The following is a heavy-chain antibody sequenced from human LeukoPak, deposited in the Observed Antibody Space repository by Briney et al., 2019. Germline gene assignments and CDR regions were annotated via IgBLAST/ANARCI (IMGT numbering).Heavy chain of an antibody. J-gene: IGHJ3*02. CDR2: ISWNSGSI. Sequence: GGSLRLSCAASGFTFDDYAMHWVRQAPGKGLEWVSGISWNSGSIGYADSVKGRFTISRDNAKNSLYLQMNSLRAEDTAVYYCASSWTTRDAFDIWGQGTMVTVSS. V-gene: IGHV3-9*01. D-gene: IGHD3/OR15-3a*01. CDR3: ASSWTTRDAFDI. CDR1: GFTFDDYA.